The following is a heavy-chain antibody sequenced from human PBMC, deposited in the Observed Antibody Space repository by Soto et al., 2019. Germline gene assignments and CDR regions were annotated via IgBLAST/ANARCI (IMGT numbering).Heavy chain of an antibody. J-gene: IGHJ5*02. D-gene: IGHD3-16*01. Sequence: EVQLVESGGGLVQPGGSLRLSCTASGFTFSSHDMHWVRQVTGKGLEWVSGIESDGDAKYLASVKGRFSISRENAKNSLHLQMNSLRAEDTAVYYCASGGIEGVTWNWFDTWGQGTLVTVSS. CDR2: IESDGDA. CDR3: ASGGIEGVTWNWFDT. V-gene: IGHV3-13*01. CDR1: GFTFSSHD.